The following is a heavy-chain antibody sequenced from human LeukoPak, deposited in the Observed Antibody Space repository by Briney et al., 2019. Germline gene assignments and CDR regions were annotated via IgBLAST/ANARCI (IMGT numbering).Heavy chain of an antibody. D-gene: IGHD1-26*01. V-gene: IGHV3-21*01. CDR3: ARVTVGAHFDY. J-gene: IGHJ4*02. Sequence: GGSLRLSCAASGFTFSSYSMNWVRQAPGKGLEWVSSISSSSSHIYYADSVKGRFTISRDNAKNSLYLQMNSLRAEDTAVYYCARVTVGAHFDYWGQGTLVTVSS. CDR2: ISSSSSHI. CDR1: GFTFSSYS.